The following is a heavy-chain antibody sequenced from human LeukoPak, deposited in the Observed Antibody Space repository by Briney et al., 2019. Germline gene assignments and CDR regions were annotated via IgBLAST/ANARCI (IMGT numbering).Heavy chain of an antibody. CDR1: GYTFTSYY. Sequence: ASVKVSCKASGYTFTSYYMHWVRLAPGQGLEWMGIINPSGGSTSYAQKFQGRVTMTRDTSTSTVYMELSSLRSEDTAVYYCARDSLSGWYIYYYYYGMDVWGQGTTVTVSS. D-gene: IGHD6-19*01. CDR3: ARDSLSGWYIYYYYYGMDV. V-gene: IGHV1-46*01. CDR2: INPSGGST. J-gene: IGHJ6*02.